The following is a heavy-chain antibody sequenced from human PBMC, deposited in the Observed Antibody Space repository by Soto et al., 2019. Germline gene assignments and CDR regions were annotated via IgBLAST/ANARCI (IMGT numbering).Heavy chain of an antibody. J-gene: IGHJ4*02. CDR2: IWYDGSNK. D-gene: IGHD4-17*01. CDR1: GFTFSSYG. V-gene: IGHV3-33*01. Sequence: QVQLGESGGGVVQPGRSLRLSCAASGFTFSSYGMHWVRQAPGKGLEWVAVIWYDGSNKYYADSVKGRFTISRDNSKNTLYLQMNSLRAEDTAVYYCARDFNAYGDYGAFDYWGQGTLVTVSS. CDR3: ARDFNAYGDYGAFDY.